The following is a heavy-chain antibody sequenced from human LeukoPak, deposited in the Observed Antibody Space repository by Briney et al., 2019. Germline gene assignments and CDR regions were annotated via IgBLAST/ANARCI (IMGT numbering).Heavy chain of an antibody. CDR1: GFTFSSYT. CDR3: ARGDSSGSYFDY. V-gene: IGHV3-23*01. CDR2: ITGGGVGT. D-gene: IGHD6-25*01. J-gene: IGHJ4*02. Sequence: GGSLRLSCAASGFTFSSYTMSWVRQAPGKGLEWVSAITGGGVGTYYADSVKGRFTISRDNSRNTLYLQMNSLRAEDTAVYYCARGDSSGSYFDYWGQGTLVTVSS.